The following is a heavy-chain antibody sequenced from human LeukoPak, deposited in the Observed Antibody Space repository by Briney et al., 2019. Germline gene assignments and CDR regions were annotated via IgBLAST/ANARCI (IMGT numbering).Heavy chain of an antibody. J-gene: IGHJ4*02. CDR3: ARRAGAYSHPYDY. Sequence: GGSLRLSCAASGFTFRSYGMTWVRQAPGKGLEWVSAISGSGDSTHYSDSVKGRFTISRDNSKNTLYLQMNSLRAEDTAVYYCARRAGAYSHPYDYWGQGTLVTVSS. D-gene: IGHD4/OR15-4a*01. CDR1: GFTFRSYG. CDR2: ISGSGDST. V-gene: IGHV3-23*01.